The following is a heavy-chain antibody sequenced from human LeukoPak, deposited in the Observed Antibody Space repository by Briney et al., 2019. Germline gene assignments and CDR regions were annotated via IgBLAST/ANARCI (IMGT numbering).Heavy chain of an antibody. V-gene: IGHV4-4*09. Sequence: SETLSLTCTVSGGSISDYYWSWIRQPPGTGLEWIGYIRTSGSTNYSPSLASRVTMSVDTSKSQISLKLRSVTAADTAVYYCARPHSSTDFYAFDIWGQGTMVTVSS. CDR3: ARPHSSTDFYAFDI. J-gene: IGHJ3*02. D-gene: IGHD2-2*01. CDR1: GGSISDYY. CDR2: IRTSGST.